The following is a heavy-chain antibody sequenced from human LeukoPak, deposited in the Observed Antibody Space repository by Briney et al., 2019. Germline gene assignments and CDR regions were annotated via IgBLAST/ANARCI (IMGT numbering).Heavy chain of an antibody. Sequence: AGSLTLSCAAYGFLFRNYSMNWVRQAPGKGLEWVSSITSSSSYMYYADSVNGRFTIARDNAQDSLFLQMDNMRVGDTAVYYCARIFVTYSGYDLGFFDSWGQGTLVTVSS. CDR3: ARIFVTYSGYDLGFFDS. J-gene: IGHJ4*02. D-gene: IGHD5-12*01. V-gene: IGHV3-21*01. CDR2: ITSSSSYM. CDR1: GFLFRNYS.